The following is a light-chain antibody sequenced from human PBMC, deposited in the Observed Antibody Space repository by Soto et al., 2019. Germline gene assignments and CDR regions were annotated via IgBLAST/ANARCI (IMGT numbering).Light chain of an antibody. CDR1: SSDVGSYNH. CDR2: EVT. Sequence: QPVLTQPASVSGSPGHSITISCSGTSSDVGSYNHVAWYQQFPGKTPKLIIYEVTYRPSGVSHRFSASKSGNTASLTISGLQAEDEADYYCISYSGSSKSYVFGSGTKVPV. CDR3: ISYSGSSKSYV. J-gene: IGLJ1*01. V-gene: IGLV2-14*01.